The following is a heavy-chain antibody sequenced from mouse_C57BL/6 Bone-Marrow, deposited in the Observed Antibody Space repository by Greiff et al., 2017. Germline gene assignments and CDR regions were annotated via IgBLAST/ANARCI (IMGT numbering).Heavy chain of an antibody. CDR2: IYPRDCIT. J-gene: IGHJ3*01. CDR3: ERLRAYYSNYVWFAY. D-gene: IGHD2-5*01. V-gene: IGHV1-85*01. Sequence: LVESGPELVKPGASVKLSCKASGYTFTSYDINWVKQRPGQGLAWIGCIYPRDCITKSNAKFKGKAPLTVVPSSSTAYMELHSLASVDSAVYFCERLRAYYSNYVWFAYWGQGTLVTVSA. CDR1: GYTFTSYD.